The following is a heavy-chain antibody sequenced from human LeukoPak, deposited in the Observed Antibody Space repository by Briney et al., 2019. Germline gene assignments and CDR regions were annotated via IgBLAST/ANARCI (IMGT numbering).Heavy chain of an antibody. Sequence: TGGSLRLSCAASGFTFSDYYMSWIHQAPGKGLEWVSYISSSGSTIYYADSVKGRFTISRDNAKNSLFLQMNSLRAEDTAVYYCARPSTYYYDSSGYFNYWGQGTLVTVSS. D-gene: IGHD3-22*01. V-gene: IGHV3-11*04. CDR2: ISSSGSTI. J-gene: IGHJ4*02. CDR3: ARPSTYYYDSSGYFNY. CDR1: GFTFSDYY.